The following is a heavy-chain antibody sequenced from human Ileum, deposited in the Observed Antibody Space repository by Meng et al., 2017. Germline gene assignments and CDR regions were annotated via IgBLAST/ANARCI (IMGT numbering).Heavy chain of an antibody. Sequence: QVQLQESGPGLVEPSGTPSLTCTVSGGSISSSFYWSWVRQSPGKGLEWIGQIYLAGSPNYNPSLESRVTISVDKSKNQFSLRLTSVTAADTAIFYCVRHGGKYFDSWGQGTLVTVSS. D-gene: IGHD2-15*01. CDR2: IYLAGSP. V-gene: IGHV4-4*02. CDR1: GGSISSSFY. J-gene: IGHJ4*02. CDR3: VRHGGKYFDS.